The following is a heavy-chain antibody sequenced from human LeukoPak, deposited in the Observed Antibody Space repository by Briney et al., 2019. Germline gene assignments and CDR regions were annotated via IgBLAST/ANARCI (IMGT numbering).Heavy chain of an antibody. V-gene: IGHV4-39*07. Sequence: SETLSLTCTVSGGSIRSRSNYWGWTRQPPGKGLEWIGSIYYTGYTFYNPSLKSRVTISVDTSRNKVSLKLTSVTAADTAVYYCAREEFGLNANFDYWGQGTLVTVSS. J-gene: IGHJ4*02. CDR2: IYYTGYT. D-gene: IGHD3-16*01. CDR1: GGSIRSRSNY. CDR3: AREEFGLNANFDY.